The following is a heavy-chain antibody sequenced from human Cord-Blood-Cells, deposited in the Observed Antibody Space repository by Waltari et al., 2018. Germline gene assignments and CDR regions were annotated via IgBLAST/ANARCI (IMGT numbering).Heavy chain of an antibody. CDR3: ATAIWGRTGDAFDI. CDR2: FDPEDGET. V-gene: IGHV1-24*01. J-gene: IGHJ3*02. CDR1: GYTLTAFS. D-gene: IGHD3-16*01. Sequence: QVQLVQPGAEVKKPGASVKVSCKVSGYTLTAFSMHWVRQAPGKGLEWMGGFDPEDGETIYAQKFQGRVTMTEDTSTDTAYMELSSLRSEDTAVYYCATAIWGRTGDAFDIWGQGTMVTVSS.